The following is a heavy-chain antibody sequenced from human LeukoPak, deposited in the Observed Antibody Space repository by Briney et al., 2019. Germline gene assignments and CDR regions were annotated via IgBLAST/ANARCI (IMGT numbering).Heavy chain of an antibody. CDR1: GGSISSGGYS. Sequence: SETLSLTCAVSGGSISSGGYSWSWIRQPPGKGLEWIGYIYHSGSTYYNPSLKSRVTISVDRSKNQFSLKLSSVTAADTAVYYCAGSGYDLWSGFDYWGQGTLVTVSS. CDR3: AGSGYDLWSGFDY. V-gene: IGHV4-30-2*01. D-gene: IGHD5-12*01. J-gene: IGHJ4*02. CDR2: IYHSGST.